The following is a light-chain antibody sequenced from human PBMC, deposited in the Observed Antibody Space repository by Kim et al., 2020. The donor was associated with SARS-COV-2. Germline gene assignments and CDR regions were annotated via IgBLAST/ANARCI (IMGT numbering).Light chain of an antibody. J-gene: IGKJ5*01. CDR1: QKLYNY. Sequence: ASVGDRVTISCRSSQKLYNYLNWYQQKPGTAPKLLIYGASTLQSGVPSRFSGNGTGTDFTLTISTLQPDDFVIYYCQQSYTTPITFGQGTRLEIK. V-gene: IGKV1-39*01. CDR3: QQSYTTPIT. CDR2: GAS.